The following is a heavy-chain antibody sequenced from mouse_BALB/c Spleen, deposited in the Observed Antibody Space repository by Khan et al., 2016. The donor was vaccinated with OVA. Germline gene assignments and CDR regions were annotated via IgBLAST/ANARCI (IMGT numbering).Heavy chain of an antibody. Sequence: EVELVESGPDLVKPSQSLSLTCTVTGYSITSGYGWNWIRQFPGNKLEWMGYISYSGSTNYNPSLKSRISITRDTSKNQFFLQLNSVTNEDTAKYYCARTARIKYWGQGTTLTVSS. CDR3: ARTARIKY. J-gene: IGHJ2*01. D-gene: IGHD1-2*01. V-gene: IGHV3-1*02. CDR1: GYSITSGYG. CDR2: ISYSGST.